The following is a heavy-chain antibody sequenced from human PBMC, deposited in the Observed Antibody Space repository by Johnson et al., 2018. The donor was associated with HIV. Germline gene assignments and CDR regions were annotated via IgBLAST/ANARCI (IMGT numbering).Heavy chain of an antibody. V-gene: IGHV3-66*02. D-gene: IGHD5-12*01. CDR2: IGTAGDT. CDR3: ARGRKDIEAADGLDNDAFDI. Sequence: VQLVESGGGLVQPGGSLRLSCAASGFTFSTYWMSWVRQAPGKGLEWVSAIGTAGDTYYPGSVKGRFTISRDISKNTLYLQMESLRPADTAAYYCARGRKDIEAADGLDNDAFDIWGQGTMVTVSS. CDR1: GFTFSTYW. J-gene: IGHJ3*02.